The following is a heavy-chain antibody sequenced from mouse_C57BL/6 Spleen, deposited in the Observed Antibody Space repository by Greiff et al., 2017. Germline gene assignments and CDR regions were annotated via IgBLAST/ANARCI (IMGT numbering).Heavy chain of an antibody. J-gene: IGHJ2*01. Sequence: EVKLMESGGGLVQPGGSLSLSCAASGFTFTDYYMSWVRQPPGKALEWLGFIRNKANGYTTEYSASVKGRFTISRDNSQSILYLQMNALRAEDSATYDCARYEGTGSDFDYWGQGTTLTVSS. CDR1: GFTFTDYY. CDR2: IRNKANGYTT. D-gene: IGHD3-3*01. CDR3: ARYEGTGSDFDY. V-gene: IGHV7-3*01.